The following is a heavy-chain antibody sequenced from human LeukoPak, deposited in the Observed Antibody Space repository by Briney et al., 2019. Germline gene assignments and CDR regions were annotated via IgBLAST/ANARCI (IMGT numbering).Heavy chain of an antibody. CDR2: TYYRSKWYN. J-gene: IGHJ6*03. CDR1: GDSVSSNSAA. CDR3: ARGRLLWTPPGDYYYYMDV. D-gene: IGHD3-10*01. Sequence: SQTLSLTCAISGDSVSSNSAAWNWIRQSPSRGLEWLGRTYYRSKWYNDYAVSVKSRITINPDTSKNQFSLQLNSVTPEDTAVYYCARGRLLWTPPGDYYYYMDVWGKGTTVTVSS. V-gene: IGHV6-1*01.